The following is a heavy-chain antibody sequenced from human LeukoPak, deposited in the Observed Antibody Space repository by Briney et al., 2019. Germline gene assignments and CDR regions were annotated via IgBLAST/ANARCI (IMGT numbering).Heavy chain of an antibody. D-gene: IGHD2-15*01. CDR1: GFTFSTYT. CDR2: ISGSSSAM. J-gene: IGHJ4*02. V-gene: IGHV3-48*01. CDR3: ARGYCSGGTCYGHFDY. Sequence: GGSLRLXCAASGFTFSTYTMNWVRQAPGKGLEGVSYISGSSSAMDYAASVKGRFTISRDNAKNSLYLQMNSLRAEDTAVYYCARGYCSGGTCYGHFDYWGQGTLVTVSS.